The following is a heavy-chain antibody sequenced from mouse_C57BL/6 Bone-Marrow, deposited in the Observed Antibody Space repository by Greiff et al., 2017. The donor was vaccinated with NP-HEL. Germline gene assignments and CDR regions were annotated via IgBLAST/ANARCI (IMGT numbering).Heavy chain of an antibody. CDR1: GYTFTSYG. V-gene: IGHV1-81*01. CDR3: ARGVAY. CDR2: IYPRSGNT. J-gene: IGHJ3*01. Sequence: VQLQQSGAELARPGASVKLSCKASGYTFTSYGISWVKQRTGQGLEWIGEIYPRSGNTYYNEKFKGKGTLTADKSSSTAYMELRSLTSEDSAVYFCARGVAYWGQGTLVTVSA.